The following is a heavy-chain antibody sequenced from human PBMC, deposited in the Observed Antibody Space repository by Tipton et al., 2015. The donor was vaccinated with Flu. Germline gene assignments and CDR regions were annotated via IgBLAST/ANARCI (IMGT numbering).Heavy chain of an antibody. CDR2: IYYSGST. D-gene: IGHD3-10*01. CDR3: ARHKRTGGSGSFHYGMDV. CDR1: GGSISSYY. Sequence: TLSLTCTVSGGSISSYYWSWIRQPPGKGLEWIGYIYYSGSTNYNPSLKSRVTISVDTSKNQFSLKLSSVTAADTAVYYCARHKRTGGSGSFHYGMDVWGQGTTVTVSS. J-gene: IGHJ6*02. V-gene: IGHV4-59*08.